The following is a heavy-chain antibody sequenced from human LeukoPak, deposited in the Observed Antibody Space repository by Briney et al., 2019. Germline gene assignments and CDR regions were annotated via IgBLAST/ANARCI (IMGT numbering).Heavy chain of an antibody. V-gene: IGHV4-34*01. CDR1: GGSFSGYY. J-gene: IGHJ4*02. CDR3: ARVLVPDYYDSSGWVDY. Sequence: SETLSLTCAVYGGSFSGYYWSWIRQPPGKGLEWIGEINHSGSTNYNPSLKSRVTISVDTSKNQFSLKLSSVTAADTAVYYCARVLVPDYYDSSGWVDYWGQGTLVTVSS. CDR2: INHSGST. D-gene: IGHD3-22*01.